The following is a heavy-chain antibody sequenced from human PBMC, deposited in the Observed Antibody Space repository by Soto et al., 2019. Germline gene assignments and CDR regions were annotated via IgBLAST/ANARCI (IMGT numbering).Heavy chain of an antibody. CDR2: IKQDGSEK. J-gene: IGHJ4*02. D-gene: IGHD2-15*01. CDR1: GFTFTNYW. V-gene: IGHV3-7*01. CDR3: TRGGYCSGGCCHAVAY. Sequence: EVQLVESGGDLVQPGGSLRLSCAASGFTFTNYWMSWVRQAPGKGLEWVANIKQDGSEKNYVVYVKGRFTISRDNAKNSRYLQMSSLRAEDTAVYYCTRGGYCSGGCCHAVAYWGQGTLVTVSS.